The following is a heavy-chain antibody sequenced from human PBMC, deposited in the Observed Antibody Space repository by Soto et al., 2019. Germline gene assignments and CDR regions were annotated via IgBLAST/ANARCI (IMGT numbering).Heavy chain of an antibody. CDR2: INAGNGNT. V-gene: IGHV1-3*01. CDR3: ARDPNDSSAYYHHYYYGMDV. CDR1: GYAFTSYG. J-gene: IGHJ6*02. D-gene: IGHD3-22*01. Sequence: ASVQVSCTASGYAFTSYGIHWVRQAPGQRLEWTGCINAGNGNTKYSEKFQGRVTITRDTSASTAYLELSSLRSEDTAVYYCARDPNDSSAYYHHYYYGMDVWGQGTTVTVS.